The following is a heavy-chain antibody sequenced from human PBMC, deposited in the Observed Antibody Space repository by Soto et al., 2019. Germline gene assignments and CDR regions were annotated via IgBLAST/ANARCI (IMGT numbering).Heavy chain of an antibody. V-gene: IGHV1-18*01. CDR2: ISAYNGNT. CDR3: ARDLRFALWFGGDAFDI. Sequence: QVQLVQSGAEVKKPGASVKVSCKASGYTFTSYGISWVRQAPGQGLEWMGWISAYNGNTNYAQKLQGRVTRTTDTSTSTAYVELRSLRSDDTAVYYCARDLRFALWFGGDAFDIWGEGTMVTVSS. D-gene: IGHD3-10*01. CDR1: GYTFTSYG. J-gene: IGHJ3*02.